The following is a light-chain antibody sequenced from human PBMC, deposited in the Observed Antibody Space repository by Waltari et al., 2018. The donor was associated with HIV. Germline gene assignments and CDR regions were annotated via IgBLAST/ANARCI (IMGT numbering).Light chain of an antibody. CDR1: QRVLYTSNNKNY. V-gene: IGKV4-1*01. CDR2: WAS. Sequence: DIVMTQSPDSLAVSLGERATINCKSSQRVLYTSNNKNYLAWYQQKPGQPPKKLIYWASTRESGVPDRFSGSGSGTDFTLTISSLQAEDVAVYYCQQYFTTHWTFGQGTKVEIK. CDR3: QQYFTTHWT. J-gene: IGKJ1*01.